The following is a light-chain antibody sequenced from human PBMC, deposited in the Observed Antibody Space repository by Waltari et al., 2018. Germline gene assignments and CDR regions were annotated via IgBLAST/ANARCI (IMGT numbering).Light chain of an antibody. CDR3: HQYNSYSLT. V-gene: IGKV1-5*03. CDR1: QSISSW. J-gene: IGKJ4*01. Sequence: DIQMTQSPSTLSASVGDRVTLTCRASQSISSWLAWYQQKPGKAPKVLIYKASSLERGVPSRFSGSGSGTEFTLTISSLQPDDFATYYCHQYNSYSLTFGGGTKVEIK. CDR2: KAS.